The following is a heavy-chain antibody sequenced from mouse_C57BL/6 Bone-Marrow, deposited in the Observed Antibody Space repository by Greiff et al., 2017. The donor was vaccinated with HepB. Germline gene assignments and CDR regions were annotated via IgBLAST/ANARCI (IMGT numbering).Heavy chain of an antibody. V-gene: IGHV1-64*01. D-gene: IGHD1-1*01. Sequence: QVQLQQSGAELVKPGASVKLSCKASGYTFTSYWMHWVKQRPGQGLEWIGMIHPNSGSTNYNEKFKSKATLTVDKSSSTAYMQLSSLTSEDSAVYYCAKLYYYGEGYWGQGTTLTVSS. CDR3: AKLYYYGEGY. J-gene: IGHJ2*01. CDR1: GYTFTSYW. CDR2: IHPNSGST.